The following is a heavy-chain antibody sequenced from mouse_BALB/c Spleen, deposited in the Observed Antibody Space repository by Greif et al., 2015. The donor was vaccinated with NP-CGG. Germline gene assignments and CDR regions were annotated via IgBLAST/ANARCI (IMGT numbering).Heavy chain of an antibody. V-gene: IGHV6-6*01. CDR2: IRSKANNHAT. CDR1: GFTFSDAW. Sequence: EVKLVESGGGLVQPGGSMKLSCAASGFTFSDAWMDWFRRSPGRGLEGVAEIRSKANNHATYYAESVKERFTISRDDSKSSVYLQMNSLRAEDTGIYYCTSYYDYDGFAYWGQGTLVTVVA. J-gene: IGHJ3*01. CDR3: TSYYDYDGFAY. D-gene: IGHD2-4*01.